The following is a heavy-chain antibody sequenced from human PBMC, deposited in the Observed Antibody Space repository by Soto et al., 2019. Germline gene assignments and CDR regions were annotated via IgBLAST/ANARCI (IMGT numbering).Heavy chain of an antibody. Sequence: GESLKICCKGSGSGFTSYWVSLVRQMPGKGLEWMGRIDPSDSYTNYSPSFQGHVTISADKSISTAYLQWSSLKDSDTAMYYCASFSSSGWYDDFDIWGQGTMVTVSS. V-gene: IGHV5-10-1*01. CDR3: ASFSSSGWYDDFDI. J-gene: IGHJ3*02. CDR1: GSGFTSYW. D-gene: IGHD6-19*01. CDR2: IDPSDSYT.